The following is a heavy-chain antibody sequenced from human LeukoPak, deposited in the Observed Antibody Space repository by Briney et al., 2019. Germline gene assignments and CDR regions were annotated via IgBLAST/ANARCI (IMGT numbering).Heavy chain of an antibody. Sequence: SETLSLTCTVSGGSISSGGYYWSWIRQHPGKGLEWIGYIYYSGGTYYNPSLKSRVTISVDTSKNQFSLKLSSVTAADTAVYYCARDRGYYDSSGYYFNWFDPWGQGTLVTVSS. D-gene: IGHD3-22*01. J-gene: IGHJ5*02. CDR2: IYYSGGT. CDR1: GGSISSGGYY. CDR3: ARDRGYYDSSGYYFNWFDP. V-gene: IGHV4-31*03.